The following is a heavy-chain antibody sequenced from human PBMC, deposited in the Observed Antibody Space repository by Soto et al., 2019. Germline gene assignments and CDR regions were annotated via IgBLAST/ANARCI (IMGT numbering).Heavy chain of an antibody. J-gene: IGHJ4*02. D-gene: IGHD3-9*01. CDR2: ISAYNGNT. Sequence: ASVKVSCKACGYTITGYYMHAVRQAPGQGLEWMGWISAYNGNTNYAQKLQGRVTMTTDTSTSTAYMELRSLRSDDTAVYYCARDGRLAYYDILTGTLPTDYWGQGTLVTVSS. CDR1: GYTITGYY. V-gene: IGHV1-18*04. CDR3: ARDGRLAYYDILTGTLPTDY.